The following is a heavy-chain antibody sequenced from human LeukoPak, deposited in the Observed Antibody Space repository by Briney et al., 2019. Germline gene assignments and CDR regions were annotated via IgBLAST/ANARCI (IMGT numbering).Heavy chain of an antibody. CDR2: ISSSGSTI. D-gene: IGHD1-26*01. Sequence: PGGSLRLSCAASGFTFSVYYMSWIRQAPGKGLEWVSYISSSGSTIYYADSVKGRFTISRDNAKNSLYLQMNSLRAEDTAVYYCARDVPYSGSYYGAFDIWGQGTMVTVSS. V-gene: IGHV3-11*01. CDR1: GFTFSVYY. CDR3: ARDVPYSGSYYGAFDI. J-gene: IGHJ3*02.